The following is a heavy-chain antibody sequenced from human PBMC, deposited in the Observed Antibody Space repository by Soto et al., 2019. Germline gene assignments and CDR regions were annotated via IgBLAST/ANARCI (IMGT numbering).Heavy chain of an antibody. CDR2: IYYSGST. CDR3: ARGQDYYDSEYYFDY. J-gene: IGHJ4*02. Sequence: SETLSLTCTVSGGSVSSGSYYWSWIRQPPGKGLEWIGYIYYSGSTNYNPSLKSRVTISVDTSKNQFSLKLSSVTAADTAVYYCARGQDYYDSEYYFDYWGQGTLVTVSS. D-gene: IGHD3-22*01. V-gene: IGHV4-61*01. CDR1: GGSVSSGSYY.